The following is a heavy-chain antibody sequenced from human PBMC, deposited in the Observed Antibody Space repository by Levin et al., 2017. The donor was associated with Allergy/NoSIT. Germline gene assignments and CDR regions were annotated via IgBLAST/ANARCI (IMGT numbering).Heavy chain of an antibody. V-gene: IGHV3-9*01. CDR2: ISWNSGSI. CDR3: TKDRRGIVGARDYFDY. CDR1: GFTFDDYA. Sequence: GGSLRLSCAASGFTFDDYAMHWVRQAPGKGLEWVSGISWNSGSIGYADSVKSRFTISRDNAKNSLYLQMNSLRAEDTALYYCTKDRRGIVGARDYFDYWGQGTLVTVSS. J-gene: IGHJ4*02. D-gene: IGHD1-26*01.